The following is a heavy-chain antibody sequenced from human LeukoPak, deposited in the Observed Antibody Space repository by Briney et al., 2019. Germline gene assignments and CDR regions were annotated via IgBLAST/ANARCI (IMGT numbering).Heavy chain of an antibody. CDR3: ARGAYRAFDP. CDR1: GGSISSGGYY. D-gene: IGHD2-21*01. CDR2: IYYSGST. J-gene: IGHJ5*02. Sequence: SETLSLTCTISGGSISSGGYYWSWIRQHPGKGLEWIGYIYYSGSTYYNPSLKSQVTISVDTSKNQFSLKLSSVTAADTAVYYCARGAYRAFDPWGQGTLVTVSS. V-gene: IGHV4-31*01.